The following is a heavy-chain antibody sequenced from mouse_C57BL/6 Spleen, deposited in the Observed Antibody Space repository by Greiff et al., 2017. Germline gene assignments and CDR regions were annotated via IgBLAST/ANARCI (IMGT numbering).Heavy chain of an antibody. CDR3: ARWGTPYWYFDV. J-gene: IGHJ1*03. CDR2: IDPSDSYT. V-gene: IGHV1-69*01. Sequence: QVQLQQPGAELVMPGASVKLSCKASGYTFTSYWMHWVKQRPGQGLEWIGEIDPSDSYTNYNQKFKGKSTLTVDKSSSTAYMQLSSLTSEDSAVYYCARWGTPYWYFDVWGTGTTVTVSS. D-gene: IGHD3-3*01. CDR1: GYTFTSYW.